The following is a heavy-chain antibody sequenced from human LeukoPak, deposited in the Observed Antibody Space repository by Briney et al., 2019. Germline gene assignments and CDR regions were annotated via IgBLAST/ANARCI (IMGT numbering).Heavy chain of an antibody. CDR3: ARVALTTYYYDSSGPYSSRFDP. J-gene: IGHJ5*02. V-gene: IGHV6-1*01. D-gene: IGHD3-22*01. Sequence: SQTLSLTCAISGDSVSSNSAAWNWIRQSPSRGLEWLGRTYYRSKWYNDYAVSVKSRITINPDTSKNQFSLQLNSVTPEDTAVYYCARVALTTYYYDSSGPYSSRFDPWGQGTLVTVSS. CDR2: TYYRSKWYN. CDR1: GDSVSSNSAA.